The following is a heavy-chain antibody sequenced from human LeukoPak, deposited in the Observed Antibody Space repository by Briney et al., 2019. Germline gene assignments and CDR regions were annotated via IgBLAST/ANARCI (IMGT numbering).Heavy chain of an antibody. D-gene: IGHD3-9*01. V-gene: IGHV4-39*01. Sequence: SETLSLTCTVSGGSISISTYYWGWIRQSPGKGLEWIGSIYYSGSTYYNPSLKSRVTISVDTSKNQFSLKLSSVTAADTAVYYCAAPDILTGLKSFDYWGQGTLVTVSS. CDR2: IYYSGST. CDR3: AAPDILTGLKSFDY. CDR1: GGSISISTYY. J-gene: IGHJ4*02.